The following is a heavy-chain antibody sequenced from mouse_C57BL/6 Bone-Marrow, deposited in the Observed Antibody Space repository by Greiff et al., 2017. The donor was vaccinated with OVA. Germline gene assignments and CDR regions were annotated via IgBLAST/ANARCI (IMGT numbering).Heavy chain of an antibody. Sequence: EVQLQQSGPVLVKPGASVKMSCKASGYTFTDYYMNWVKQSHGKSLEWIGVINPYNGGTSYNQKFKGKATLTVDKSSSTAYMELNSLTSEDSAVYYCAREGSYNFDYWGQGTTLTVSS. J-gene: IGHJ2*01. CDR1: GYTFTDYY. CDR3: AREGSYNFDY. CDR2: INPYNGGT. D-gene: IGHD1-1*02. V-gene: IGHV1-19*01.